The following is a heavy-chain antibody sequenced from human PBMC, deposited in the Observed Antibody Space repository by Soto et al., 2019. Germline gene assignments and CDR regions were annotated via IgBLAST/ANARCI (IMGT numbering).Heavy chain of an antibody. CDR3: ARGGNRYSNVASGVGGFDY. V-gene: IGHV4-59*01. J-gene: IGHJ4*02. Sequence: SETLSLTCTVSCASISSSYWSWTRQSPERGLEWIAYVYHTGATNYNPSLKSRVTISLDTSKGQFSLNLTSLTTADTAVYFCARGGNRYSNVASGVGGFDYWGQGSLVTVSS. CDR1: CASISSSY. D-gene: IGHD5-12*01. CDR2: VYHTGAT.